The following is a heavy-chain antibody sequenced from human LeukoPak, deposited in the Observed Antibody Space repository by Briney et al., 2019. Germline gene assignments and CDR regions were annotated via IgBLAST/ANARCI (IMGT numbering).Heavy chain of an antibody. V-gene: IGHV4-59*08. CDR1: GISISSYY. D-gene: IGHD6-13*01. Sequence: SETLSLTCTVSGISISSYYWNWIRLSPGRGLEWIGYISYGGTTSYSPSLKSRITMSIDTSKNQFSLKLSSVTAADTAVYYCARLGYSSSWYPIGYSYGPRAFDTWGQGTMVTVSS. CDR2: ISYGGTT. J-gene: IGHJ3*02. CDR3: ARLGYSSSWYPIGYSYGPRAFDT.